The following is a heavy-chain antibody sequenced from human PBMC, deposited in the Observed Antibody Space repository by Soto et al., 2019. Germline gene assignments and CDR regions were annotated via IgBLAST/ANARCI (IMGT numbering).Heavy chain of an antibody. CDR2: IYYSGST. J-gene: IGHJ5*02. CDR1: GGSISSYY. D-gene: IGHD2-15*01. V-gene: IGHV4-59*01. CDR3: ARGAGCSGGSCYQNWFDP. Sequence: WETLSLTCTASGGSISSYYLSWIRQPPGKGLEWIGYIYYSGSTNYTPSLKSRVTISVDTSKNQFSLKLSSVTAADTAVYYCARGAGCSGGSCYQNWFDPWGQGTLVTVSP.